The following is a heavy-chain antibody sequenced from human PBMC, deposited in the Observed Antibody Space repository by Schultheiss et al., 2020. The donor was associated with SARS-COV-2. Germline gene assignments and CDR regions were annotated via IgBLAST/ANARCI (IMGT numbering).Heavy chain of an antibody. CDR1: GFTFSSYA. D-gene: IGHD3-22*01. V-gene: IGHV4-38-2*01. CDR2: IYYSGRT. Sequence: ESLKISCAASGFTFSSYAMSWVRQAPGKGLEWIGSIYYSGRTYYNPSLKSRVTISVDTSKNQFSLKLSSVTAADTAVYYCARSTMIVVWGYGMDVWGQGTTVTVSS. CDR3: ARSTMIVVWGYGMDV. J-gene: IGHJ6*02.